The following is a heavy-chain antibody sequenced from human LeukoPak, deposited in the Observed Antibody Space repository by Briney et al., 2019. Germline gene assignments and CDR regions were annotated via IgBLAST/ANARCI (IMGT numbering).Heavy chain of an antibody. D-gene: IGHD4-17*01. CDR3: ARVSTDYGDYEPNFDY. Sequence: SETLSLTCTVSGGSISSYYWSWIRQPPGKGLEWIGYIYYSGSTNYNPSLKSRVTISVDTSKNQVSLKLSSVTAADTAVYYCARVSTDYGDYEPNFDYWGQGTLVTVSS. CDR1: GGSISSYY. V-gene: IGHV4-59*01. J-gene: IGHJ4*02. CDR2: IYYSGST.